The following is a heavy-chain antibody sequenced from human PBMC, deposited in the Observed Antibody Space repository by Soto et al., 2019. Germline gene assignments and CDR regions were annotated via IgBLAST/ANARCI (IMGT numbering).Heavy chain of an antibody. CDR1: GDSVSSNSAA. Sequence: SQTLSLTCAISGDSVSSNSAAWNWIRQSPSRGLEWLGRTYYRSKWYNDYAVSVKSRITINPDTSKDQFSLQLNSVTPEDTAVYYCARSPPPYNWNHGPWFDPWGQGTLVTVSS. J-gene: IGHJ5*02. V-gene: IGHV6-1*01. CDR3: ARSPPPYNWNHGPWFDP. D-gene: IGHD1-20*01. CDR2: TYYRSKWYN.